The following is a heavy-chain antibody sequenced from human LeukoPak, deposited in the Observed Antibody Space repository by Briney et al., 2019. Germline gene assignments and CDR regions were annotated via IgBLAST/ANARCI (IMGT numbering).Heavy chain of an antibody. CDR2: ITNGGSTI. CDR1: GFTFSDYK. V-gene: IGHV3-11*01. D-gene: IGHD3-9*01. CDR3: ARSIGLTGGGVDV. J-gene: IGHJ6*02. Sequence: PGGSLRLSCAASGFTFSDYKINWVRQAPGKGREWVSYITNGGSTIHHADSVKGRFTISRDNAKKTLYLQMNSLRAEDTAVYYCARSIGLTGGGVDVWGQGTTVTVSS.